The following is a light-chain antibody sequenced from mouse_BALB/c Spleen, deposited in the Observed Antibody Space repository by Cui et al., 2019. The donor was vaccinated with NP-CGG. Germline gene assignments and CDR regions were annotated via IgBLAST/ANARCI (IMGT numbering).Light chain of an antibody. CDR3: ALWYSNHWV. V-gene: IGLV1*01. Sequence: AVVTQESALTTSPGETVTLTCRSSTGAVTTSNYANLVQEKPDHLFTGLIGGTNNRAPGVPARFSGSLIGDKAALTITGAQTEDEAIYFCALWYSNHWVFGGGTKLTVL. J-gene: IGLJ1*01. CDR1: TGAVTTSNY. CDR2: GTN.